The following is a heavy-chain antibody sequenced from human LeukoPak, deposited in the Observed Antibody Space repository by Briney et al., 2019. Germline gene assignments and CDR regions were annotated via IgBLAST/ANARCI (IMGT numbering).Heavy chain of an antibody. J-gene: IGHJ6*02. CDR2: IKQDGSEK. CDR1: GFTFSSYW. Sequence: GGSLRLSCAASGFTFSSYWMSWVRQAPGKGLEWVANIKQDGSEKYYVDSVKGRFTISRDNAKNSLYLQMNSLRAEDTAVYYCARDVGDCSGGSCSPLPYYYYGMDVWGQGTTVTVSS. V-gene: IGHV3-7*01. D-gene: IGHD2-15*01. CDR3: ARDVGDCSGGSCSPLPYYYYGMDV.